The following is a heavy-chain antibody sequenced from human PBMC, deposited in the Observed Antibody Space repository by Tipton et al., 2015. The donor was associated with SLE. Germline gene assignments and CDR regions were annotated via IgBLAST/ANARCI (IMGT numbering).Heavy chain of an antibody. J-gene: IGHJ3*02. CDR1: GGSISSSSYY. D-gene: IGHD3-22*01. CDR2: IYYSGST. Sequence: TLSLTCTVSGGSISSSSYYWGWIRQPPGKGLEWIGSIYYSGSTYYNPSLKSRVTISVDTSKNQFSLKLSSVTAADTAVYCCSGDYYDSSATMTVGIWGQGTMVTVSS. CDR3: SGDYYDSSATMTVGI. V-gene: IGHV4-39*01.